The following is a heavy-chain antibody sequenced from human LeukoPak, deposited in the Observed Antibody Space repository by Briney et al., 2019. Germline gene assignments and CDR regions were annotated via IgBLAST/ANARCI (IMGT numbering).Heavy chain of an antibody. CDR1: GFTFSSYA. V-gene: IGHV3-23*01. D-gene: IGHD3-10*01. J-gene: IGHJ4*02. Sequence: GGSLRLSCAASGFTFSSYAMSWVRQAPGKGLERVSAISGSGGSTYYADSVKGRFTISRDNSKNTLYLQMNSLRAEDTAVYYCAKDGFEYYYGSGSQGYFDYWGQGTLVTVSS. CDR3: AKDGFEYYYGSGSQGYFDY. CDR2: ISGSGGST.